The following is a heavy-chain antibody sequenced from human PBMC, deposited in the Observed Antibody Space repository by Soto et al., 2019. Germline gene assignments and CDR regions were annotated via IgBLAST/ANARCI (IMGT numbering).Heavy chain of an antibody. V-gene: IGHV4-4*02. CDR1: GGSISSSNW. CDR3: ARRSDWYWYFDL. D-gene: IGHD3-9*01. Sequence: SETLSLTCAVSGGSISSSNWWGWVRQPPGKGLEWIGEIYHSGSTNYNPSLKSRVTISVDKSKNQFSLKLSSVTAADTAVYYCARRSDWYWYFDLWGRGTLVTV. CDR2: IYHSGST. J-gene: IGHJ2*01.